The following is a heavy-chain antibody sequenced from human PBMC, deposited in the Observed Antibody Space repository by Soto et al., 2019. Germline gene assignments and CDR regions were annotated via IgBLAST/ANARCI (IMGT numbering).Heavy chain of an antibody. J-gene: IGHJ4*02. CDR3: ARGYCSGGSCYYKN. CDR1: GYTFTSYD. CDR2: MNPNSGNT. V-gene: IGHV1-8*01. D-gene: IGHD2-15*01. Sequence: QVQLVQSGAEVKKPGASVKVSCKASGYTFTSYDINWVRQATGQGLEWMGWMNPNSGNTGYAQKFQGRVTMTRNTSISTAYMELSRLRSEDAAVYYCARGYCSGGSCYYKNWGQGTLVTVSS.